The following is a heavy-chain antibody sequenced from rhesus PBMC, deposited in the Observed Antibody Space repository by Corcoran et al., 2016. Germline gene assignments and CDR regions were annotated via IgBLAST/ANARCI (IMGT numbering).Heavy chain of an antibody. CDR2: ISGSRGST. Sequence: QVQLQESGPGLVKPSETLSLTCAVSGYSISSGYYWGWIRQPPGKGLEYIGYISGSRGSTYYNPSLHSRFTIAKDTSKNQFCLKRSSVTAADTAGYDCASSFTAAGGYWGQGVLVTVSA. D-gene: IGHD6-25*01. J-gene: IGHJ4*01. CDR1: GYSISSGYY. CDR3: ASSFTAAGGY. V-gene: IGHV4-99*01.